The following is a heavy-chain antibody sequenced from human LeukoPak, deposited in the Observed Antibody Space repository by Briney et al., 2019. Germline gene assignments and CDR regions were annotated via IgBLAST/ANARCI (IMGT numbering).Heavy chain of an antibody. CDR3: AKGLVVRGYYYYGMDV. CDR1: GFTFSSYG. Sequence: GGSLRLSCAASGFTFSSYGMHWVRQAPGKGLGWVAVISYDGSNKYYADSVKGRFTISRDNSKNTLYLQMNSLRAEDTAVYYCAKGLVVRGYYYYGMDVWGKGTTVTVSS. CDR2: ISYDGSNK. V-gene: IGHV3-30*18. D-gene: IGHD2-2*01. J-gene: IGHJ6*04.